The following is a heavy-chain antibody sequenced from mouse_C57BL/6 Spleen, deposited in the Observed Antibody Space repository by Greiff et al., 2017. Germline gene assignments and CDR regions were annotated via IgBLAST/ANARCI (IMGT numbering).Heavy chain of an antibody. D-gene: IGHD2-5*01. CDR2: ISSGGSYT. CDR3: ARQRGVRDYYAMDY. V-gene: IGHV5-6*01. Sequence: EVHLVESGGDLVKPGGSLKLSCAASGFTFSSYGMSWVRQTPDKRLEWVATISSGGSYTYYPDSVKGRFTISRDNAKNTLYLQMSSLKSEDTAMYYCARQRGVRDYYAMDYWGQGTSVTVSS. CDR1: GFTFSSYG. J-gene: IGHJ4*01.